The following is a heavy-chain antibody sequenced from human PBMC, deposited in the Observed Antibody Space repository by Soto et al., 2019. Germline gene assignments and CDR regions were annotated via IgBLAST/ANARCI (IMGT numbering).Heavy chain of an antibody. V-gene: IGHV3-74*01. Sequence: EVQLVESGGGLVQPGGSLRLSCAASGFAFSAYWMHWVRQAPGKGLMWVSRINSDGTTTNYADSVKGRFTISRDNAKNMLYLQMNSLRPEDTAVYYCHASGSPDYWGQGTLVTVSS. CDR3: HASGSPDY. CDR2: INSDGTTT. J-gene: IGHJ4*02. CDR1: GFAFSAYW. D-gene: IGHD3-10*01.